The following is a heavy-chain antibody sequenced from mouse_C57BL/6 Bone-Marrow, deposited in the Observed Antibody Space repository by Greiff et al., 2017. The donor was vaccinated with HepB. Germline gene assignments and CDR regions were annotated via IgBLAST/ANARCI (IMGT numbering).Heavy chain of an antibody. CDR3: ARWGYYGSSSYWYFDV. CDR2: ILPGSGST. CDR1: GYTFTGYW. D-gene: IGHD1-1*01. V-gene: IGHV1-9*01. J-gene: IGHJ1*03. Sequence: VMLVESGAELMKPGASVKLSCKATGYTFTGYWIEWVKQRPGHGLEWIGEILPGSGSTNYNEKFKGKATFTADTSSNTAYMQLSSLTSEDSAVYYCARWGYYGSSSYWYFDVWGTGTTVTVSS.